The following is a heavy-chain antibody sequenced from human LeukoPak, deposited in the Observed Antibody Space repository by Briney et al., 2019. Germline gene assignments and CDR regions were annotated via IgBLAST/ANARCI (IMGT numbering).Heavy chain of an antibody. V-gene: IGHV3-21*01. CDR1: GFIFSSYR. D-gene: IGHD3-22*01. Sequence: GGALRLSCAASGFIFSSYRMNWGRQAPGKGLGWVSSISSSSSYIYYADSVKGRFTISRDNAKNSLYLQMNSLRAEDTAVYYCAREGDYDSSGYYRAIDYWGQGTLVTVSS. CDR3: AREGDYDSSGYYRAIDY. CDR2: ISSSSSYI. J-gene: IGHJ4*01.